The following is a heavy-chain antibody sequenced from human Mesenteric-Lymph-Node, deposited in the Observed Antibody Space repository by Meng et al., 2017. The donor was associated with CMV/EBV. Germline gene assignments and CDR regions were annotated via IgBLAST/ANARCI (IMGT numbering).Heavy chain of an antibody. CDR1: GFTFNSYV. CDR2: ISVSSGNT. Sequence: SGFTFNSYVMSWVRQAPGQGLEWVSSISVSSGNTYYADSVKGRFTISRDNSKNTLYLQMNSLRAEDTAVFYCATPPLGYSYEYYFDHWGQGTLVTVSS. J-gene: IGHJ4*02. CDR3: ATPPLGYSYEYYFDH. V-gene: IGHV3-23*01. D-gene: IGHD5-18*01.